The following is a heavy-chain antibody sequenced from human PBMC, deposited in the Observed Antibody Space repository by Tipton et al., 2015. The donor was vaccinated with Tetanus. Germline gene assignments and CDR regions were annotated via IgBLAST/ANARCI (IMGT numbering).Heavy chain of an antibody. Sequence: QSGPEVKKPGASVKVSCKVSGYTFTSYAMHWVRQAPGQSLEWMGWINTGNGDTRYSQRFQGRVTITRDTSAGTAYMEPSSLRSEDTAVYYCARDKGYGDGYMGAFDIWGQATMVTVSS. CDR2: INTGNGDT. D-gene: IGHD1-1*01. CDR1: GYTFTSYA. V-gene: IGHV1-3*04. CDR3: ARDKGYGDGYMGAFDI. J-gene: IGHJ3*02.